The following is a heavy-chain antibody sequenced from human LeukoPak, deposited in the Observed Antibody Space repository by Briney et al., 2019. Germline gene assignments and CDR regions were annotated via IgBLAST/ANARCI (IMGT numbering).Heavy chain of an antibody. Sequence: GESLRISCKGSGYSFTSYCIIWLRQMPGKGLEWMGRIDPSDSYTNYSPSFQGHVTISADKSISTAYLQWSSLKASDTAMYYCARQVLPEGFGEHYYGMDVWGKGPTITVTA. CDR3: ARQVLPEGFGEHYYGMDV. CDR1: GYSFTSYC. J-gene: IGHJ6*04. CDR2: IDPSDSYT. D-gene: IGHD3-10*01. V-gene: IGHV5-10-1*01.